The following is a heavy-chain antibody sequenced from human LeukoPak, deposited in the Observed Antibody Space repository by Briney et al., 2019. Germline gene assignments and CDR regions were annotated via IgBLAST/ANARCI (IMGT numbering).Heavy chain of an antibody. CDR2: IIPIFVTA. D-gene: IGHD6-13*01. J-gene: IGHJ4*02. CDR1: GGTFSSYA. V-gene: IGHV1-69*05. CDR3: ARERPPGDSSNWFLEGYFDI. Sequence: ASVKVSCKASGGTFSSYAITWVRQAPGQGLEWMGRIIPIFVTANYAQKFQGRVTITTDESTSTAYMELSTLRSDDTAVYYCARERPPGDSSNWFLEGYFDIWGQGTLVTVSS.